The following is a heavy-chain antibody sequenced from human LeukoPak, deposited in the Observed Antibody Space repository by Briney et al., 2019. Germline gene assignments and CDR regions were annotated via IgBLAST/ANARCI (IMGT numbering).Heavy chain of an antibody. CDR3: ARSYDSSGYYYDWYFDL. D-gene: IGHD3-22*01. CDR2: IYHSGST. J-gene: IGHJ2*01. V-gene: IGHV4-30-2*02. Sequence: PSETLSLTCAVSGGSISSGGYSWSWIRQPPGKGLEWIGYIYHSGSTYYNPSLKSRVTISVDTSKNQFSLKLSSVTAADTAVYYCARSYDSSGYYYDWYFDLWGRGTLVTVSS. CDR1: GGSISSGGYS.